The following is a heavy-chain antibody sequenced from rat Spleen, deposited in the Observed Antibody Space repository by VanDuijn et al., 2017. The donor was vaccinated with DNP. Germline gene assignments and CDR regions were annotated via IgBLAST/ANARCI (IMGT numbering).Heavy chain of an antibody. V-gene: IGHV3-1*01. Sequence: EVRLQESGPGLVKPSQSLSLTCSVTGYSISSNYWGWIRKFPGNKMEWMGYISYSGSTSYNPSLKSRISITRDTSKNQFFLQLNSVTTEDTATYYCARGLNYGGYNYYWYFDFWGPGTMVTVSS. D-gene: IGHD1-11*01. CDR2: ISYSGST. J-gene: IGHJ1*01. CDR3: ARGLNYGGYNYYWYFDF. CDR1: GYSISSNY.